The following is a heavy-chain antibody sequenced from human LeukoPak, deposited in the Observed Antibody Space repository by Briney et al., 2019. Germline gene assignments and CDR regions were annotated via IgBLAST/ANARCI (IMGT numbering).Heavy chain of an antibody. CDR2: IIGGAGST. Sequence: SGGSLRLSCAASGFSFSSHGMSWARQAPGKGLEWVSGIIGGAGSTYYADSVKGRFTISRDNSRNTLYLQMNSLRVEDTAVYYCAKGSPAPDYWGQGILVTVS. V-gene: IGHV3-23*01. J-gene: IGHJ4*02. CDR1: GFSFSSHG. CDR3: AKGSPAPDY.